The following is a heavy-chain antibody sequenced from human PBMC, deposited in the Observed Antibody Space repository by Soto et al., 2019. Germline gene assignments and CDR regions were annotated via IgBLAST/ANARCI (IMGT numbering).Heavy chain of an antibody. V-gene: IGHV4-39*01. Sequence: SETLSLTCTVSGGSISSSSYYWGWIRQPPGKGLEWIGSIYYSGSTYYNPSLKSRVTISVDTSKNQFSLKLSSVTAADTAVYYCARQPLSPTDGDYVLYYFDYWGQGTLVTVSS. J-gene: IGHJ4*02. CDR3: ARQPLSPTDGDYVLYYFDY. CDR2: IYYSGST. CDR1: GGSISSSSYY. D-gene: IGHD4-17*01.